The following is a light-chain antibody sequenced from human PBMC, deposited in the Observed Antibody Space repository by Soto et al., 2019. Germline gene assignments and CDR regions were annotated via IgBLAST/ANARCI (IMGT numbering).Light chain of an antibody. CDR3: SSFTASTTQV. CDR2: DVN. CDR1: SSDVGRYNY. J-gene: IGLJ1*01. V-gene: IGLV2-14*03. Sequence: QSALTQPASVSGSPGQSITISCTGTSSDVGRYNYVSWYQQHPGKAHKLMIYDVNTRPSGVSNRFSGSKSGNTASLTISGLQAEDEADYYCSSFTASTTQVFGPGTKLTVL.